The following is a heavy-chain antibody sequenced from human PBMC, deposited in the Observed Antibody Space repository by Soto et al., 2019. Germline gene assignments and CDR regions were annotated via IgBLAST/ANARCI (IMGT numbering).Heavy chain of an antibody. J-gene: IGHJ4*02. CDR1: GFTFSSYE. V-gene: IGHV3-48*03. Sequence: GGSLRLSCAASGFTFSSYEMNWVRQAPGKGLEWVSYISSSVSTIYYADSVKGRFTISRDNAKNSLYLQMNSLRAEDTAVYYCARDNSSGWYEFHSGVDYWGQGTMVTVSS. D-gene: IGHD6-19*01. CDR2: ISSSVSTI. CDR3: ARDNSSGWYEFHSGVDY.